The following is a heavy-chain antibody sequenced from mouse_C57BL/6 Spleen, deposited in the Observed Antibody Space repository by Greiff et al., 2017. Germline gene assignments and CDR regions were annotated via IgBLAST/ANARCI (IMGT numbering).Heavy chain of an antibody. J-gene: IGHJ2*01. Sequence: LMEPGASVKISCKASGYSFTDYNMNWVKQSNGKSLEWIGVINPNYGTTSYNQKFKGKATLTVDQSSSTAYMQLNSLTSEDSAVYYCAREEGYSNYFDYWGQGTTLTVSS. D-gene: IGHD2-5*01. CDR2: INPNYGTT. CDR1: GYSFTDYN. V-gene: IGHV1-39*01. CDR3: AREEGYSNYFDY.